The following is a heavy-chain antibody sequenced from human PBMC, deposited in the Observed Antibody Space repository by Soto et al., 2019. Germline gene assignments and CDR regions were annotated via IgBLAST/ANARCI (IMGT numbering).Heavy chain of an antibody. CDR1: GFTFTSSA. J-gene: IGHJ4*02. CDR3: AAGFPHSYYFDY. V-gene: IGHV1-58*01. Sequence: SVKVSCKASGFTFTSSAVQWVRQARGQRLEWIGWIVVGSGNTNYAQKFQERVTITRDMSTSTAYMELSSLRSEDTAVYYCAAGFPHSYYFDYWGQGTLVTVS. CDR2: IVVGSGNT.